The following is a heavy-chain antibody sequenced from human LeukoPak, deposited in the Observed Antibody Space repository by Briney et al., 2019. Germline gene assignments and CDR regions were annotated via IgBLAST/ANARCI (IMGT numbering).Heavy chain of an antibody. D-gene: IGHD6-19*01. CDR3: ARGRGSGWYLDAFDI. CDR2: INHSGST. Sequence: SETLSLTCAVYGGSFSGYYWSWIRQPPGKGLEWIGEINHSGSTNYNPSLKSRVTISVDTSKNQFSLKLSSVTAADTAVYYCARGRGSGWYLDAFDIWAKGQWSPSLQ. J-gene: IGHJ3*02. CDR1: GGSFSGYY. V-gene: IGHV4-34*01.